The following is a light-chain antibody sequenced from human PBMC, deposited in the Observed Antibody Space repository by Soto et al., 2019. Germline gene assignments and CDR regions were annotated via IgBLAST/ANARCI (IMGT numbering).Light chain of an antibody. J-gene: IGKJ5*01. V-gene: IGKV1-39*01. CDR2: AAS. CDR1: QSISSW. CDR3: QQSYSPPPIT. Sequence: DIQMTRSPSTLSASVGDRFTITCLASQSISSWLAWYQKKPGKAPKLVIYAASSLQRGVPSRFSGSGSGTDFTLTIGSLQPADFATYYCQQSYSPPPITFGQGTRLEIK.